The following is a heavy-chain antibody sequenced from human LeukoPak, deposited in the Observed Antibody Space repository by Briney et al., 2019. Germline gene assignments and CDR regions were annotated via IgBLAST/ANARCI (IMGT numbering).Heavy chain of an antibody. D-gene: IGHD6-13*01. V-gene: IGHV3-23*01. CDR2: IDDTGSHT. Sequence: GGSLRLSCAASGFTFSDYVMTWVRQAPGKGLDWVSAIDDTGSHTDYADSVKGRFTISRDNSENTLYLQMNSLRAEDTAIYYCAKSGLSISAARQLDYWGQGTLVTVSS. CDR3: AKSGLSISAARQLDY. J-gene: IGHJ4*02. CDR1: GFTFSDYV.